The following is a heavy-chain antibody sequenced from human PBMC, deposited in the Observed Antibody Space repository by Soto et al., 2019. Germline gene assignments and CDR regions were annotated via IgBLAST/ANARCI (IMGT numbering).Heavy chain of an antibody. D-gene: IGHD2-15*01. V-gene: IGHV5-51*01. CDR1: GYSFARYW. CDR2: IYPDDSDA. Sequence: GESLKISCKASGYSFARYWIGWVRQMPGKGLEWMGLIYPDDSDARYSPSFQGQVTISVDKSINTAYLQWSSLQASDTAMYFCARQDNVTNPLRGVYFDIWGQGALVTVSS. CDR3: ARQDNVTNPLRGVYFDI. J-gene: IGHJ4*02.